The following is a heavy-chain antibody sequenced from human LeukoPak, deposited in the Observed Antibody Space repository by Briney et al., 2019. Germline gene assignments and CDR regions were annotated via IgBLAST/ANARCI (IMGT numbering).Heavy chain of an antibody. V-gene: IGHV3-74*01. CDR2: INSDGSST. D-gene: IGHD6-19*01. J-gene: IGHJ4*02. CDR1: GFTFSSYW. Sequence: GSLRLSCAASGFTFSSYWMHWVRQAPGKGLVWVSRINSDGSSTSYADSVKGRFTISRDNPKNTLYLQMNSLRAEDTAVYYCARDPGAVAEPDYWGQGTLVTVSS. CDR3: ARDPGAVAEPDY.